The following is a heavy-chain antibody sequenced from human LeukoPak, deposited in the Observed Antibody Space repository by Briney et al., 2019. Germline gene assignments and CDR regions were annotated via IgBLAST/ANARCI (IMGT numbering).Heavy chain of an antibody. V-gene: IGHV4-34*01. Sequence: SETLSLTCAVYGGSFSGYFWSWIRQPPGKGLEWIGEISHTGNTAYKSSLKSRVTISLDTSKNQFSLKLSSVTAADTAVYYCGRKTGFTGVYYWGQGTLVTVSS. J-gene: IGHJ4*02. CDR3: GRKTGFTGVYY. D-gene: IGHD3-10*01. CDR1: GGSFSGYF. CDR2: ISHTGNT.